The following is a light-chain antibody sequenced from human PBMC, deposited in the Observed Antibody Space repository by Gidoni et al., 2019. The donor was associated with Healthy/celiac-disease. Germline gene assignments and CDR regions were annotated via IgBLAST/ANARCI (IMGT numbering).Light chain of an antibody. CDR2: GAS. CDR3: QQYGSSPRT. V-gene: IGKV3-20*01. Sequence: IVLTQPPGTLSLSPGETATLSCRASQSVSSSYLAWYQQKPGQAPRLLNYGASSRATGIPVRFSGSGSGTDFTLTISRLEPEDFAVYYCQQYGSSPRTFGQGTKVEIK. J-gene: IGKJ1*01. CDR1: QSVSSSY.